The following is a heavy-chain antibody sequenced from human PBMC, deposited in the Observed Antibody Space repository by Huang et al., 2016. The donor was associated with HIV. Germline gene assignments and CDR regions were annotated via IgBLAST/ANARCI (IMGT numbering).Heavy chain of an antibody. D-gene: IGHD3-3*01. Sequence: QVQLQESGPGLVKPSQTLSLTCTVSGDSIRSGGYYWTWIRQSPAKGLEWIGYIYYSGSSDYTSYLKSRVSISIDAFKNRVSLKLKSVTVADTAVYYCARAPATHSVFFYWGQGTLVTVSA. CDR2: IYYSGSS. CDR1: GDSIRSGGYY. V-gene: IGHV4-30-4*08. CDR3: ARAPATHSVFFY. J-gene: IGHJ4*02.